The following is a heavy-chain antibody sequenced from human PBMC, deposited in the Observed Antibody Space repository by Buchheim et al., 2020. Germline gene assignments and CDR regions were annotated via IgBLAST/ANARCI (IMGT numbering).Heavy chain of an antibody. CDR2: MHSDGSTT. CDR1: GFTFSSSW. Sequence: EVQLVESGGGLVQPGGSLRLFCAASGFTFSSSWMHWVRQAPGKGLVWVSRMHSDGSTTSYAESVRGRFTISRDNAKNTLYLQMNSLGAEDTAVYYCARDFGGPSDCWGQGTL. D-gene: IGHD3-16*01. V-gene: IGHV3-74*01. J-gene: IGHJ4*02. CDR3: ARDFGGPSDC.